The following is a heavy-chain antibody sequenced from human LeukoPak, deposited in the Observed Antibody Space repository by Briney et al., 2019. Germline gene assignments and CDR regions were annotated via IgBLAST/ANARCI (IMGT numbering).Heavy chain of an antibody. CDR3: AKDRGYYGSGSYLDY. Sequence: GGSLRLSCAASGFTFSSYAMSWVRQAPGKGLEWVSAISGSGGSTYYADSVKGRFTISRDNTKNTLYLQMNSLRAEDTAVYYCAKDRGYYGSGSYLDYWGQGTLVTVSS. V-gene: IGHV3-23*01. CDR2: ISGSGGST. D-gene: IGHD3-10*01. CDR1: GFTFSSYA. J-gene: IGHJ4*02.